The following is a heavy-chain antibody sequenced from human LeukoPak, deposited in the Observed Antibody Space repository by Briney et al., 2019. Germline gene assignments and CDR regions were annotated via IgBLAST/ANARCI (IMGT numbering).Heavy chain of an antibody. J-gene: IGHJ5*02. V-gene: IGHV4-39*01. Sequence: SETLSLTCTVSGGSISSSSYYWGWIRQPPGKGLEWIGSIYYSGSTYYNPSLKSRVTISVDTSKNQFSLKLSSVTAADTAMYYCARLILSRWFDPWGQGTLVTVSS. CDR2: IYYSGST. CDR1: GGSISSSSYY. CDR3: ARLILSRWFDP.